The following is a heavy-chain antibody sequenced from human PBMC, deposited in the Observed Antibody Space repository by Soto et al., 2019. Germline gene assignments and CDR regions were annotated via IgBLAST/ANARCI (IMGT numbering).Heavy chain of an antibody. CDR3: APVGITGTAGFHF. Sequence: SVKVACKARGYPFSCYYMHLLRQAPGQGLEWVGWINPNSGGTNYAQKFKGRVTMSRDTSIGTAYLELSSLRSDDTAMYYWAPVGITGTAGFHFWGQGTLVTVSS. V-gene: IGHV1-2*02. CDR1: GYPFSCYY. CDR2: INPNSGGT. J-gene: IGHJ4*02. D-gene: IGHD1-7*01.